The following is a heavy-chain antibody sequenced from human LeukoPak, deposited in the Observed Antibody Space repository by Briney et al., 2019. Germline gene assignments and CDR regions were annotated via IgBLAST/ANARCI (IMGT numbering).Heavy chain of an antibody. CDR1: GFTFSSYA. J-gene: IGHJ6*02. CDR3: ARDLDAVAGTSYGMDV. V-gene: IGHV3-30-3*01. CDR2: ISFDGSNK. Sequence: GRSLRLSCAASGFTFSSYAMPWVRQAPGKGLEWVAVISFDGSNKYYADSVKGRFTISRDNSKNTLCLQMNSLRAEDTAVYYCARDLDAVAGTSYGMDVWGQGTTVTVS. D-gene: IGHD6-19*01.